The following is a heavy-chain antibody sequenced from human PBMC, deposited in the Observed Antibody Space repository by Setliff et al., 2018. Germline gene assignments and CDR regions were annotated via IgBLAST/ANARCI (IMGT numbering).Heavy chain of an antibody. D-gene: IGHD3-10*01. Sequence: TSETLSLTCAVYGGSFSGYYWSWVRQPPGKGLEWIGEINHSGSTNYNPSLKSRVNLSVDTSKNQFSLKLKSVTAADTAVYYCARARFTDYWGQGTLVTVSS. J-gene: IGHJ4*02. V-gene: IGHV4-34*01. CDR2: INHSGST. CDR1: GGSFSGYY. CDR3: ARARFTDY.